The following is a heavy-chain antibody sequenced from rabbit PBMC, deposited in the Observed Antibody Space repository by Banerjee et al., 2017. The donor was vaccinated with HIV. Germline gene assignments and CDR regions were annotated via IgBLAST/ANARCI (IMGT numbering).Heavy chain of an antibody. J-gene: IGHJ4*01. D-gene: IGHD7-1*01. CDR2: MDAGSSGTT. V-gene: IGHV1S40*01. CDR3: ARGDGAYAGYDGL. CDR1: GFTLSSYW. Sequence: QSLEESGGDLVKPGASLTLTCTASGFTLSSYWICWVRQAPGKGLEWIACMDAGSSGTTNYASWAKGRFTISKTSSTTVTLQMTSLTAADTATYFCARGDGAYAGYDGLWGPGTRSPS.